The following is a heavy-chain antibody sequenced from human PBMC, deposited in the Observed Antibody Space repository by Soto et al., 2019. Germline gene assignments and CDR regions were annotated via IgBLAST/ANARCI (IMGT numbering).Heavy chain of an antibody. CDR2: INTYNGNT. CDR1: GYTFTRYG. Sequence: QVQLVQSGAEVKNPGASVKVSCKASGYTFTRYGIGWARQAPGQGLEWMGWINTYNGNTNYAQNAQGRVNLTTDTSTSTAYMELRSLRSNDTAIYYCAMVDVYVTPSPQDVWGQGTTVIVSS. V-gene: IGHV1-18*01. J-gene: IGHJ6*02. D-gene: IGHD3-16*01. CDR3: AMVDVYVTPSPQDV.